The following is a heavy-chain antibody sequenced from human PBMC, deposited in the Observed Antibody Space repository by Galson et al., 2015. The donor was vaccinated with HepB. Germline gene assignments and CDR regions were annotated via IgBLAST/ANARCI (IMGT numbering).Heavy chain of an antibody. J-gene: IGHJ4*02. CDR2: IIPIFGTA. Sequence: SVKVSCKASGGTFSSYAISWVRQAPGQGLEWMGGIIPIFGTANYAQKFQGRVTITADESTSTAYMELSSLRSEDTAVYYCARVGIAAAGTFDYWGQGTLVTVSS. V-gene: IGHV1-69*13. CDR3: ARVGIAAAGTFDY. D-gene: IGHD6-13*01. CDR1: GGTFSSYA.